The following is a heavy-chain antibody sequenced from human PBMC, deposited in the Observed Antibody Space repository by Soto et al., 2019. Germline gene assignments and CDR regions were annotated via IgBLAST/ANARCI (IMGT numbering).Heavy chain of an antibody. J-gene: IGHJ1*01. CDR3: APHTLDTGLPSGY. CDR1: GYTFTNYG. CDR2: IGGYKGNT. Sequence: QVQLVQSGAEVREPGASVKVSCKASGYTFTNYGVSWVRQAPGQGLEWVGWIGGYKGNTNYAQKLQGRVTLTTDTSTSTAYMELRSLSSDDTAVYYCAPHTLDTGLPSGYWGQGTLVTVSS. D-gene: IGHD5-18*01. V-gene: IGHV1-18*01.